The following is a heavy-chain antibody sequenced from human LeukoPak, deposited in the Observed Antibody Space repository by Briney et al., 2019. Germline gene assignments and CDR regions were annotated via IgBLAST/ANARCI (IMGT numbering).Heavy chain of an antibody. Sequence: ASVKLSCKASGYTFTGYYMHRVRQAPGQGLGWMGWINPTSGGGNSAQTFQGRVTMTRDTSISRAYMELRRLRSDDTAVYSCAREVVLAATPYWGKGTLVTVSS. CDR2: INPTSGGG. CDR1: GYTFTGYY. J-gene: IGHJ4*02. D-gene: IGHD2-15*01. CDR3: AREVVLAATPY. V-gene: IGHV1-2*02.